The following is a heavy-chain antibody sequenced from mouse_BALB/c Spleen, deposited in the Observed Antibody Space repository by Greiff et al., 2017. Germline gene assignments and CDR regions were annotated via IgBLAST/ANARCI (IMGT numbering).Heavy chain of an antibody. D-gene: IGHD2-3*01. J-gene: IGHJ4*01. CDR2: ILPGSGST. CDR3: ASDGSYAMDY. CDR1: GYTFSSYW. V-gene: IGHV1-9*01. Sequence: QVQLQQSGAELMKPGASVKISCKATGYTFSSYWIEWVKQRPGHGLEWIGEILPGSGSTNYNEKFKGKATFTADTSSNTAYMQLSSLTSEDSAVYYCASDGSYAMDYWGQGTSVTVSS.